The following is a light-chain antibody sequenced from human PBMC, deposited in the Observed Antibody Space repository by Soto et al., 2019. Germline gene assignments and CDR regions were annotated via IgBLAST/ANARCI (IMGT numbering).Light chain of an antibody. J-gene: IGKJ1*01. CDR1: QSVSSN. CDR2: GAS. CDR3: QQYNNWAPWT. V-gene: IGKV3-15*01. Sequence: ELVMTQSPATLSVSPGERATLSCRASQSVSSNLAWYQQKPGQAPRLLIYGASTRVTSIPARFSGSGSGTEFTLTISSLQSEDCAVYYCQQYNNWAPWTFGQGTKVEIK.